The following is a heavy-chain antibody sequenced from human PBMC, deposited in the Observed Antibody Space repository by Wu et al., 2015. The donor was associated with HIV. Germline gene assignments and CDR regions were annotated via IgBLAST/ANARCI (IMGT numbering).Heavy chain of an antibody. Sequence: QVQLVQSGAEVKKPGASVKVSCTASGYTFTGYYLNWVRQAPGQGLEWMGWINPHNGDTNYAQKFRDRVTVTRDKSISTAYMELNSLTSDDTAVYFCARDLGDDFAIRGYYWYMDVWGRGTAITVSS. V-gene: IGHV1-2*02. CDR2: INPHNGDT. CDR1: GYTFTGYY. CDR3: ARDLGDDFAIRGYYWYMDV. J-gene: IGHJ6*03. D-gene: IGHD2-21*02.